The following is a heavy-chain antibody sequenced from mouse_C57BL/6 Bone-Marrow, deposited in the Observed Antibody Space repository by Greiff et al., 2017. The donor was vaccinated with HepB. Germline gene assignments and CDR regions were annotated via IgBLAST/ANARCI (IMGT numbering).Heavy chain of an antibody. CDR1: YTFSRRVH. J-gene: IGHJ3*01. D-gene: IGHD2-5*01. V-gene: IGHV1-87*01. CDR3: SEDSAVYYCASSYYSNLAWFAD. Sequence: QVQLQQSGPELARPWASVKISCQAFYTFSRRVHFAIRATNYWMQWVKQRPGQGLEWIGAIYPGNGDTSYNQKFKGKPTLSADKSSSAAYMQLSSLTSEDSAVYYCASSYYSNLAWFADWGQGTLVTVSA. CDR2: GQGLEWIG.